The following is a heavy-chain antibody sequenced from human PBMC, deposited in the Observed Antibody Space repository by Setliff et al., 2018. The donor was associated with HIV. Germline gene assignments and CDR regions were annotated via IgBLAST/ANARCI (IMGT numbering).Heavy chain of an antibody. D-gene: IGHD3-22*01. CDR1: GGSISSSHYY. J-gene: IGHJ4*02. CDR3: ARGSLDSSGYHAYFDH. Sequence: PSETLSLTCTVSGGSISSSHYYWGWIRQPPGKGLQWIGSVYYYGSTYYKSSLKSRVTISLDRTKNQFSLKLSSVTAADTAVYYCARGSLDSSGYHAYFDHWGQGTQVTVS. CDR2: VYYYGST. V-gene: IGHV4-39*07.